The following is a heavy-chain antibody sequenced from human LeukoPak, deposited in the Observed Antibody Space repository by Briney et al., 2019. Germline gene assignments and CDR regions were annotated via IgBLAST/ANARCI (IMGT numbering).Heavy chain of an antibody. D-gene: IGHD3-16*01. Sequence: GGSLTLPCSASGFTFSNYWMNWVRQAPGKGLEWVANIKNDGGEIFYVDSLKGRFTISRDNADNSLYLQMNSLRVDDTAVYYCVRDSHNAYHPDWGQGTLVTVSS. CDR1: GFTFSNYW. V-gene: IGHV3-7*04. CDR2: IKNDGGEI. CDR3: VRDSHNAYHPD. J-gene: IGHJ4*02.